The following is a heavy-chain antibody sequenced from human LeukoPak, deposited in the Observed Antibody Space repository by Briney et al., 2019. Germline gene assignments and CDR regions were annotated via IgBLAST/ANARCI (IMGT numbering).Heavy chain of an antibody. CDR2: IRYDASNK. CDR1: GFTFSSYG. V-gene: IGHV3-30*02. J-gene: IGHJ4*02. Sequence: GGSLRLSCAASGFTFSSYGMHWVRQAPGKGLEWVAFIRYDASNKYYADSVKGRFTIPRDNSKNTLYLQMNSLRAEDTAVYYCAKDLGVRGVDYFDYWGQGTLVTVSS. CDR3: AKDLGVRGVDYFDY. D-gene: IGHD3-10*01.